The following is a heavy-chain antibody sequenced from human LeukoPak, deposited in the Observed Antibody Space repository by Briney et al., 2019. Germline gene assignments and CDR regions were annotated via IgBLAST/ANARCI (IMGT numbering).Heavy chain of an antibody. CDR2: IRSVGSNI. CDR1: GFTFSSNS. Sequence: GGSLRLSCAASGFTFSSNSINWVRQAPGKGLGWASPIRSVGSNIYYADSVKGRFTISRDNAKNSLYLQMNSLRAEDTAVYYCARGKARVVPAATYYYYYGMDVWGQGTTVTVSS. CDR3: ARGKARVVPAATYYYYYGMDV. V-gene: IGHV3-21*01. J-gene: IGHJ6*02. D-gene: IGHD2-2*01.